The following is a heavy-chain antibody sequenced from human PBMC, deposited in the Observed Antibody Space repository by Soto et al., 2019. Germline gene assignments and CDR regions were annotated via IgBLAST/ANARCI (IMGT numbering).Heavy chain of an antibody. CDR2: VAANVTNR. CDR1: GITFTTYA. Sequence: EVHLLQSGGGLVQPGGSLSLSYAASGITFTTYAMSWVRQAPGKGLEWVSTVAANVTNRHYADFVKGRFTISRDNSKNTLSLQMNSLRVEDTAIYYCAGDYLRLNTLNGNFYSFGMDVWGQGTAVTVSS. CDR3: AGDYLRLNTLNGNFYSFGMDV. J-gene: IGHJ6*02. D-gene: IGHD4-17*01. V-gene: IGHV3-23*01.